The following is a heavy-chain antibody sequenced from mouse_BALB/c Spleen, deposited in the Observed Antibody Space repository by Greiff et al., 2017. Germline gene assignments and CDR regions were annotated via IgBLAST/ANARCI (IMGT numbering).Heavy chain of an antibody. CDR1: GYSFTGYN. D-gene: IGHD2-1*01. Sequence: EVQLQESGPELAKPGASVKISCKASGYSFTGYNMNWVKQSHGKSLEWIGNLDPYYGGTSYNQKFKGKATLTVDKSSSTAYMQLKSLTSEDSAVYYCARADDGNGYAMDYWGQGTSVTVSA. CDR2: LDPYYGGT. J-gene: IGHJ4*01. V-gene: IGHV1S135*01. CDR3: ARADDGNGYAMDY.